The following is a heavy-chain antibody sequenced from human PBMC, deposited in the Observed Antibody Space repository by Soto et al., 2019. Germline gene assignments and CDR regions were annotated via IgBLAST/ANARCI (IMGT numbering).Heavy chain of an antibody. Sequence: GGSLRLSCAASGFAVSSYSMHWVRQAPGKGLEWVAAMSFDGNSKYFADSVKGQFKISRDTSKNTWSLEMESLGVEDSALYHCTRGRPMIANDDFEYWGQGTQVTVSS. CDR2: MSFDGNSK. CDR3: TRGRPMIANDDFEY. V-gene: IGHV3-30-3*01. D-gene: IGHD2-21*01. CDR1: GFAVSSYS. J-gene: IGHJ4*02.